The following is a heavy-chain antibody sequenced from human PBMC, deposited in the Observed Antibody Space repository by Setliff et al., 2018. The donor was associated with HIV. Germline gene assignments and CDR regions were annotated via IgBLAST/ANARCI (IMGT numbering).Heavy chain of an antibody. CDR2: IYTSGST. CDR3: ARESPSSSWFYFDF. D-gene: IGHD6-13*01. CDR1: GGSISSGTYY. Sequence: SETLSLTCDVSGGSISSGTYYWSWIRQPAGKGLEWIGRIYTSGSTNYNPSLKSRVTISLDTSKIQFSLKLGSVTAADTAVYYCARESPSSSWFYFDFWGQGTMVTVSS. V-gene: IGHV4-61*02. J-gene: IGHJ4*02.